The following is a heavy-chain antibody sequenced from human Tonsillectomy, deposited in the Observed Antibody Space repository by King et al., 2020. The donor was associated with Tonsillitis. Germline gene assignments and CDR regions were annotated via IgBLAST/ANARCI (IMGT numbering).Heavy chain of an antibody. D-gene: IGHD2-2*01. V-gene: IGHV1-18*04. CDR3: ATDRCTSSTCYRNWFDP. CDR1: GYTFTSYG. J-gene: IGHJ5*02. CDR2: ISAYNGNT. Sequence: QLVQSGAEVKKPGASVKVSCKASGYTFTSYGISWVRQAPGQGLEWMRWISAYNGNTKYEQKLQGRVTMTTDTSTSTAYMELRSLRSDDTAVYYCATDRCTSSTCYRNWFDPWGQGTLVTVSS.